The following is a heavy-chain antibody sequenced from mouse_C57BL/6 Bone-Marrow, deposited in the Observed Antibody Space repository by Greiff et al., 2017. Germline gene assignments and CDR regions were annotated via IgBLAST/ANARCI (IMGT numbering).Heavy chain of an antibody. Sequence: EVHLVESGGGLVKPGGSLKLSCAASGFTFSSYAMSWVRQTPEKRLEWVATISDGGRYTYYPDNVKGRFTISRDNAKNNLYLQMSHLKSEDTAMYYCARDGGYYVLYYFDYWGQGTTLTVSS. CDR2: ISDGGRYT. V-gene: IGHV5-4*01. CDR1: GFTFSSYA. J-gene: IGHJ2*01. D-gene: IGHD2-3*01. CDR3: ARDGGYYVLYYFDY.